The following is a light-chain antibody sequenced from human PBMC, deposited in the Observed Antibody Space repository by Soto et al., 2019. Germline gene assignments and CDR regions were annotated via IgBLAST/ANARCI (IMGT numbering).Light chain of an antibody. CDR3: CSYGGSRTVV. Sequence: QSALTQPASLSGSPGQSITISCTATSSDVGTYDLVSWYQHHPGKAPKLMIYEGNRRPSGVSNRFSGSKSGNTASLTISGLQAEDEADYYCCSYGGSRTVVFGGGTKLTVL. CDR1: SSDVGTYDL. V-gene: IGLV2-23*01. CDR2: EGN. J-gene: IGLJ2*01.